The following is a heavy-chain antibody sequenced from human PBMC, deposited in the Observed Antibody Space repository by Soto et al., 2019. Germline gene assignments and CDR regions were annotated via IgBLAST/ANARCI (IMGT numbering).Heavy chain of an antibody. CDR3: AKPIVVVIGPYGMDV. D-gene: IGHD3-22*01. V-gene: IGHV1-46*01. CDR2: INPSGGST. CDR1: GYTFTSYY. J-gene: IGHJ6*02. Sequence: GSVKVSCKASGYTFTSYYIHWVRPAPGQGLEWMGIINPSGGSTSYAQKFQGRVTMTRDTSTSTVYMELNSLRAEDTAVYYCAKPIVVVIGPYGMDVWGQGTTVTVSS.